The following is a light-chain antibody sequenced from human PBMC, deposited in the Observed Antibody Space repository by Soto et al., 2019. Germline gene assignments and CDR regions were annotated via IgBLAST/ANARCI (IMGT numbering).Light chain of an antibody. V-gene: IGLV2-14*01. CDR2: EVR. CDR1: SSDIGSYNY. J-gene: IGLJ3*02. CDR3: WSYTSSDNWV. Sequence: QSALTQPASVSGSPGQSITISCTGTSSDIGSYNYVAWYQQFPGKTPKLIIYEVRNRPSGVSFRFSGSKSGNTASLTISGLQAEDEADYYCWSYTSSDNWVFGGGTKVTVL.